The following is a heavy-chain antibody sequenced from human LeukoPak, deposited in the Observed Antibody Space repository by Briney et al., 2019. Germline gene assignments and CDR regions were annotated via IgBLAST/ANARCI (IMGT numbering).Heavy chain of an antibody. CDR3: AREATWGQWYFDL. Sequence: GRSLRLSCVASGFTFSNHGMHWVRQAPDKGLEWVAVIAGDGGAKFYADSVKGRFTLFRDNPKNTLYLQVNDLSAEDTAVYYCAREATWGQWYFDLWGQGTPVTVSS. CDR2: IAGDGGAK. V-gene: IGHV3-30*03. J-gene: IGHJ4*02. D-gene: IGHD6-19*01. CDR1: GFTFSNHG.